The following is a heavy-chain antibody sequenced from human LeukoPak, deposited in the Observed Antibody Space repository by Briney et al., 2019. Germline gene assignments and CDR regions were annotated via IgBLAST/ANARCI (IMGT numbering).Heavy chain of an antibody. CDR3: ARDPPMTYYYGSGSSFDY. CDR1: GFTFSSYE. D-gene: IGHD3-10*01. CDR2: ISSSGSTI. Sequence: GGSLRLSCAASGFTFSSYEMSWVRQAPGKGLEWVSYISSSGSTIYYADSVKGRFTISRDNAKNSLYLQMNSLRAEDTAVYYCARDPPMTYYYGSGSSFDYWGQGTLVTVSS. V-gene: IGHV3-48*03. J-gene: IGHJ4*02.